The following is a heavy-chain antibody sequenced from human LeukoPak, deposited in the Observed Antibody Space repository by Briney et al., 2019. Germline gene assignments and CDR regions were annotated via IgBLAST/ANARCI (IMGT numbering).Heavy chain of an antibody. CDR1: GGSISSGGYY. CDR2: IYYSGST. J-gene: IGHJ4*02. V-gene: IGHV4-31*03. D-gene: IGHD1-1*01. CDR3: ARSSHTKVRRPDY. Sequence: SQTLSLTCTVSGGSISSGGYYWSWIRQHPGKGLEWIGYIYYSGSTYYNPSLKSRVTISVDTSKNQFSLKLSSVTAADTAVYYCARSSHTKVRRPDYWGQGTLVTVSS.